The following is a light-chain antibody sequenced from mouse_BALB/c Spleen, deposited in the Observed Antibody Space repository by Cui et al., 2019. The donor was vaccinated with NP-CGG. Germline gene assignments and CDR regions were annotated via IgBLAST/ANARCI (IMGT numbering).Light chain of an antibody. CDR3: ALWYSNHWV. Sequence: AVVPQASALTTPPGETVTLTCRLSTGAVTTSNYANWVQEKPDHLFTGLIGGTNNRAPGVPARFSGSLIGDKAALTITGAQTEDEAIYFCALWYSNHWVFGGGTKLTVL. V-gene: IGLV1*01. CDR1: TGAVTTSNY. J-gene: IGLJ1*01. CDR2: GTN.